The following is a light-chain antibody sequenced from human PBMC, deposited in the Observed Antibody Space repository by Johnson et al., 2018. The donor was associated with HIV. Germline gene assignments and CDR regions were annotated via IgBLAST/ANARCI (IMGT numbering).Light chain of an antibody. CDR1: SSNIGNNY. CDR3: GTWDLSLNAYV. CDR2: DNN. V-gene: IGLV1-51*01. J-gene: IGLJ1*01. Sequence: QAVLTQPPSVSAAPGQKVTISCYGSSSNIGNNYVSWYQQLPGTATKLLIYDNNKRPSGIPDRFSGSKSGTSATLGITGLQTGDEADYFCGTWDLSLNAYVCEPGTKVTIL.